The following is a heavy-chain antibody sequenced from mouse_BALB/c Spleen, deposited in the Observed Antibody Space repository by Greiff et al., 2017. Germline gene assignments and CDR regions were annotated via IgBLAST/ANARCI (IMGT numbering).Heavy chain of an antibody. CDR2: ISYSGST. CDR3: ARSRARYGGAMDY. CDR1: GYSITSDYA. D-gene: IGHD2-14*01. V-gene: IGHV3-2*02. Sequence: EVQLVESGPGLVKPSQSLSLTCTVTGYSITSDYAWNWIRQFPGNKLEWMGYISYSGSTSYNPSLKSRISITRDTSKNQFFLQLNSVTTEDTATYYCARSRARYGGAMDYWGQGTSVTVSS. J-gene: IGHJ4*01.